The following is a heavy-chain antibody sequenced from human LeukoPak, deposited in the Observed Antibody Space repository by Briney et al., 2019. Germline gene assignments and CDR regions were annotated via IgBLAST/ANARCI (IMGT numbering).Heavy chain of an antibody. CDR2: INPSGGSP. CDR3: ARDLQVSGYDC. J-gene: IGHJ4*02. V-gene: IGHV1-46*01. Sequence: ASVKVSCKASGYTFTSYHLHWVRQAPGQGLEWMGIINPSGGSPNYAQKFQGRVTMTRDMSTSTDNMELSSLRSDDTAVYYCARDLQVSGYDCWGQGTLVTVSS. CDR1: GYTFTSYH. D-gene: IGHD5-12*01.